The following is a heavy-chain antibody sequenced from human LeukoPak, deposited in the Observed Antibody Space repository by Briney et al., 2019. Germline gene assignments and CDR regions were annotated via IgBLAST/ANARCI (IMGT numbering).Heavy chain of an antibody. J-gene: IGHJ4*02. V-gene: IGHV3-33*01. CDR2: IWYDGSNE. D-gene: IGHD6-19*01. CDR3: ARGAYSGGWHLGY. CDR1: GFSFSIHG. Sequence: GGSLRLSCAASGFSFSIHGMHWVRQAPGKGLEWVAVIWYDGSNEDYADSVKGRFTISRDSSKNTLYLQMNSLRAEDTAVYYCARGAYSGGWHLGYWGQGTLVTVSS.